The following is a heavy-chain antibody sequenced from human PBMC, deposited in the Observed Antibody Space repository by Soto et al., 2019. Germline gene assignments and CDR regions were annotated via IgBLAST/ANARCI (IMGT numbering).Heavy chain of an antibody. Sequence: PSENLSVTCAVSGGSISSSSYYWGWIRQPPGKGLKWIGSIYYSGSTYYNPSLKSLVTISVYTSKNQFSLKLSSVTAADTAVYYCASTYYDCWSGYYSGRDVWGQGTTVT. CDR2: IYYSGST. CDR1: GGSISSSSYY. D-gene: IGHD3-3*01. J-gene: IGHJ6*02. CDR3: ASTYYDCWSGYYSGRDV. V-gene: IGHV4-39*01.